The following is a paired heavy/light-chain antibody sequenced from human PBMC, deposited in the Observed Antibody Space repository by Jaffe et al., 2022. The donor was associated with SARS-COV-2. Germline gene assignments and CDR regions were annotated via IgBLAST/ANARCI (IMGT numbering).Heavy chain of an antibody. CDR3: ARAQYTGGYYGGY. CDR1: GFPFRSYW. J-gene: IGHJ4*02. V-gene: IGHV3-7*01. D-gene: IGHD2-21*01. CDR2: TNQDGGEK. Sequence: EVQLVESGGGLVQSGGSLRLSCAASGFPFRSYWMSWIRQAPGRGLEWVANTNQDGGEKYYVDSVRGRFTISRDNAKNSLYLQMDSLRAEDTAVYYCARAQYTGGYYGGYWGQGTLVTVSS.
Light chain of an antibody. CDR2: GAS. Sequence: EIVLTQSPGTLSLSPGEGATLSCRASQSVSSNYLAWYQQKPGQAPRLLISGASSRATGIPDRFSGSGSGTDFTLTISRLEPEDFAVYYCQQYGSSPRTFGQGTKVEIK. V-gene: IGKV3-20*01. J-gene: IGKJ1*01. CDR1: QSVSSNY. CDR3: QQYGSSPRT.